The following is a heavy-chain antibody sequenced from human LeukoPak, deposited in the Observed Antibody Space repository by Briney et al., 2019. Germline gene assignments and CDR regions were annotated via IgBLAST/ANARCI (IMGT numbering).Heavy chain of an antibody. Sequence: SETLSLTCTVSGGSISSYYWSWIRQPPGKGLGWIGYIYYSGSTNYNPSLKSRVTISVDTSNNQFSLKLGSVTAAATADYYCGRHVDKVATIEAYFDYWGQGTLVTVSS. V-gene: IGHV4-59*08. CDR1: GGSISSYY. CDR2: IYYSGST. CDR3: GRHVDKVATIEAYFDY. D-gene: IGHD5-12*01. J-gene: IGHJ4*02.